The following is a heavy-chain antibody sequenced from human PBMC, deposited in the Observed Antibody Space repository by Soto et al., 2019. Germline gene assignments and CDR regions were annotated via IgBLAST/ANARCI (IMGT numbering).Heavy chain of an antibody. J-gene: IGHJ4*02. CDR2: IDNNGVT. Sequence: PSETLSLTCIVYGDSVYSYGRYWGWIRQPPGMGRERIGSIDNNGVTNYTFSRQSRVTISRYTSQNQFSLRLTSVTAAATHEYFCGKIVVGATGHTDADSWGPGTLVTVSS. CDR3: GKIVVGATGHTDADS. D-gene: IGHD1-26*01. CDR1: GDSVYSYGRY. V-gene: IGHV4-39*01.